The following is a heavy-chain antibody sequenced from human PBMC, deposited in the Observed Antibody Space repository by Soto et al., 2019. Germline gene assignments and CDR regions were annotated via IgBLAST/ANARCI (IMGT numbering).Heavy chain of an antibody. CDR3: ARWSPNSSYGGCVGY. CDR2: IYYSGRT. CDR1: GDSIRIADYF. V-gene: IGHV4-39*01. Sequence: PSETLSLTCTTSGDSIRIADYFWGWKRQPPGKGLDWIGSIYYSGRTYYNLSLKSRDTISIDMSRSQFSLTLNSVTAADTAVYYCARWSPNSSYGGCVGYWGQGPLVTVSS. D-gene: IGHD4-17*01. J-gene: IGHJ4*02.